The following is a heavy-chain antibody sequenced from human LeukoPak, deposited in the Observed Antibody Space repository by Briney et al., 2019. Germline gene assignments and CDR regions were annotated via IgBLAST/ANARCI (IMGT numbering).Heavy chain of an antibody. CDR2: IYYSGST. CDR3: ASSSLGGDFYFDY. CDR1: GGSISSGDYY. J-gene: IGHJ4*02. V-gene: IGHV4-30-4*01. Sequence: SETLSLTCTVSGGSISSGDYYWSWIRQPPGKGLEWIGYIYYSGSTYYNPSLKRRVTISVDTSKNQFSLKVTSVTAADTAVYYCASSSLGGDFYFDYWGQGTLVTVSS. D-gene: IGHD3-16*01.